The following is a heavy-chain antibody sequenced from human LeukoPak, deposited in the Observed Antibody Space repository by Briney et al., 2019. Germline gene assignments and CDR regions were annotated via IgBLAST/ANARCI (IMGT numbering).Heavy chain of an antibody. CDR3: AKHYASGKRYFDY. J-gene: IGHJ4*02. CDR2: ISNGGTNT. CDR1: GFTFSNFP. Sequence: GGSLRLSCAASGFTFSNFPMSWVRQAPGKGLERVSAISNGGTNTYYADSVKGRFTISRDNSKNTLYLQTNSLTAEDTAVYYCAKHYASGKRYFDYWGQGTLITVSS. D-gene: IGHD3-10*01. V-gene: IGHV3-23*01.